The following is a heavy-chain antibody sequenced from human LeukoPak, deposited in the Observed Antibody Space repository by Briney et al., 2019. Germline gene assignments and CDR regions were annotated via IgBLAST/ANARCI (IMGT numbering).Heavy chain of an antibody. D-gene: IGHD3-22*01. V-gene: IGHV4-59*08. CDR1: GGSISSYY. CDR3: ARLQGYYYESSDSNNYFDY. J-gene: IGHJ4*02. Sequence: SETLSLTCTVSGGSISSYYWSWIRQPPGKGLEWIGYIYYSGSTNYNPSLKSRVTISVDTSKNQFSLKLSSVTAADTAVYYCARLQGYYYESSDSNNYFDYWGQGTLVTVSS. CDR2: IYYSGST.